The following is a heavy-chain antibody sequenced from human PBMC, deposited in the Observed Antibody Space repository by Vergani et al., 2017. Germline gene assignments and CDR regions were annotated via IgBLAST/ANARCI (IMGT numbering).Heavy chain of an antibody. CDR3: VKGYGIAGELLRYHAFDI. CDR1: GFTFSSYA. D-gene: IGHD1-26*01. Sequence: EVQLVESGGGLVQPGGSLRLSCSASGFTFSSYAMHWVRQAPGKGLEYVSAISSNGGSTYYADSVKGRFTISRDNSKNTLYLQMSSLRAEDTAVYYCVKGYGIAGELLRYHAFDIWGQGTMVTVSS. J-gene: IGHJ3*02. CDR2: ISSNGGST. V-gene: IGHV3-64D*06.